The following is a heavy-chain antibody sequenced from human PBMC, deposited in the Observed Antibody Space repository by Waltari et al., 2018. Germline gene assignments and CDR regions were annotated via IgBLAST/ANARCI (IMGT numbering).Heavy chain of an antibody. CDR3: VRHWKRNGYRFDP. D-gene: IGHD5-12*01. J-gene: IGHJ5*02. CDR2: IYYSGTT. Sequence: QLQLQESGPGLVKPSETLSLTCTVSGGSISRSSYYWGWIRQSPGKGLEWIGSIYYSGTTYYNPTLAGRVTISGDTSKNQFSLKLSSVTAADTAVYYCVRHWKRNGYRFDPWGQGTLVTVSS. V-gene: IGHV4-39*01. CDR1: GGSISRSSYY.